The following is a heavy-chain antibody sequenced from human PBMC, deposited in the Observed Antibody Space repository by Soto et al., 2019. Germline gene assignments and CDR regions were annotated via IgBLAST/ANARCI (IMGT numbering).Heavy chain of an antibody. D-gene: IGHD3-22*01. CDR1: GFIFGNLW. V-gene: IGHV3-7*01. Sequence: EVLLVESGGDLVQPGGSLRVSCAASGFIFGNLWMSWVRQAPGKGLEWVANINGDGSEKYYVDSVKGRFTISRDNAKNSLYLQMSSLRAEDTAIYYCARGGSSSSFFWSYWGQGTLVTVSS. J-gene: IGHJ4*02. CDR3: ARGGSSSSFFWSY. CDR2: INGDGSEK.